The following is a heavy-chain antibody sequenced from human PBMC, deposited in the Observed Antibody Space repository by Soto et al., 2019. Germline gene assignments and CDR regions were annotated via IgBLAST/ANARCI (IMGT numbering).Heavy chain of an antibody. Sequence: LQLQESGPGQVKPSETLSLKCTVSGFTFSSSDSYWGWIRQPPGKGLEWIGTVSYSETTYYNPSLHSRVPISIDTYNYQCSLKGTAVNAADTAGYYCARRVDSSDLFRPIHYACDLWGQGAMVTVSS. D-gene: IGHD6-19*01. CDR1: GFTFSSSDSY. CDR2: VSYSETT. V-gene: IGHV4-39*01. CDR3: ARRVDSSDLFRPIHYACDL. J-gene: IGHJ3*01.